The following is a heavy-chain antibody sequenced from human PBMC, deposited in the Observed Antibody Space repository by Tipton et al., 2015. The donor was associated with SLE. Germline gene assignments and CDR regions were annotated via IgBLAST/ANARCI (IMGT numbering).Heavy chain of an antibody. CDR2: IYTSGST. D-gene: IGHD2-2*01. CDR3: ARGDMVVVPAAGGGYYYYMDV. V-gene: IGHV4-61*02. CDR1: GVSISSGLYY. J-gene: IGHJ6*03. Sequence: TLSLTCTVSGVSISSGLYYWSWIRQPAGKGLEWIGRIYTSGSTNYSPSLKSRVTISVDTSKNQFSLKLSSVTAADTAVYYCARGDMVVVPAAGGGYYYYMDVWGKGTTVIVSS.